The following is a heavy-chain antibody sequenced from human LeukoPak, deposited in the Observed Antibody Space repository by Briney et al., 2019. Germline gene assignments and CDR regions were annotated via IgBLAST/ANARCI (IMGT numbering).Heavy chain of an antibody. CDR1: GYTFTGYY. J-gene: IGHJ6*02. CDR3: ARDVSVYGLYGMDV. CDR2: INPNSGGT. Sequence: ASVKVSCKASGYTFTGYYIHWVRQAPGQGLEWMGWINPNSGGTNYAQKFQGRVTMTRDTSISTAYMELSRLRPDDTAVYYCARDVSVYGLYGMDVWGQGTTVTVSS. D-gene: IGHD2-8*01. V-gene: IGHV1-2*02.